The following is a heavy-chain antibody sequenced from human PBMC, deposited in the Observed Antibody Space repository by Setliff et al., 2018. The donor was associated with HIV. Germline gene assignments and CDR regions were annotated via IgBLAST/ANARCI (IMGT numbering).Heavy chain of an antibody. CDR1: GYTFTNYY. Sequence: ASVKVSCKASGYTFTNYYMHWVRQAPGQGLEWVGRIKPNSGDTNYAQNFQGRVTMTRDTSISTAYMELSRLRSDDTAVYYCARDTHYYDSSGSDYWGQGTLVTVSS. CDR2: IKPNSGDT. CDR3: ARDTHYYDSSGSDY. V-gene: IGHV1-2*02. J-gene: IGHJ4*02. D-gene: IGHD3-22*01.